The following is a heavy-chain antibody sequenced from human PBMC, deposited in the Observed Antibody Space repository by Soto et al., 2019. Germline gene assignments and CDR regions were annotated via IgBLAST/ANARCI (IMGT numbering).Heavy chain of an antibody. CDR2: IYHSGST. CDR1: GGSISSGGYS. D-gene: IGHD2-15*01. CDR3: AGGEVVALRY. Sequence: QLQLQESGSGLVKPSQTLSLTCAVSGGSISSGGYSWSWIRQPPGKGLEWIGYIYHSGSTSYNPSLKSRVTILVERSRNQFALKLSSVTAADTAVYYCAGGEVVALRYWGQGTLVTVSS. V-gene: IGHV4-30-2*01. J-gene: IGHJ4*02.